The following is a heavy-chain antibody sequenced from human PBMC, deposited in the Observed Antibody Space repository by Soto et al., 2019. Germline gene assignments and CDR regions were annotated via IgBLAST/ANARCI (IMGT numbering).Heavy chain of an antibody. Sequence: QVQLVQSGAEVKKPGSSVKVSCKASGGTFSSYAISWVRQAPGQGLEWMGGIIPIFGTANYAQKFQGRVTITADESKSTAYMELRSLRSEDTAVYYCARDRYCSGGSCYTPNNWFDPWGQGTLVTVSS. J-gene: IGHJ5*02. CDR3: ARDRYCSGGSCYTPNNWFDP. D-gene: IGHD2-15*01. CDR1: GGTFSSYA. V-gene: IGHV1-69*01. CDR2: IIPIFGTA.